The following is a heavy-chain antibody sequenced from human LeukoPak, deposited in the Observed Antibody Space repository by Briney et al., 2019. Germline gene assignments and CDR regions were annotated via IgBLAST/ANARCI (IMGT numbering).Heavy chain of an antibody. CDR1: GFTFSNYG. D-gene: IGHD3-10*01. J-gene: IGHJ4*02. CDR2: IWYDGSNK. CDR3: AKDQKATYGSGSAEEGDY. Sequence: GGSLRLSCAASGFTFSNYGMHWVRQAPGKGLEWVAVIWYDGSNKYYADSVKGRFTISRDNSKKTLFLQMNTLRVEDTAIYFCAKDQKATYGSGSAEEGDYWGQGTLVTVSS. V-gene: IGHV3-33*06.